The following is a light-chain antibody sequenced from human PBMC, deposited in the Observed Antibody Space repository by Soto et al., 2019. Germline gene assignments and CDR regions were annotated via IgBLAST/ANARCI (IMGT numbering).Light chain of an antibody. CDR1: SSDVGNYIF. Sequence: QSALTQPASVSGSPGQSITICCTGTSSDVGNYIFVSWYRQHPGKAPKLMIYDINNRPSGVSNRFSGSKSGNTASLTISGLQAEDEADYYCVSYTTSASYVFGTGTKLTVL. CDR2: DIN. V-gene: IGLV2-14*01. J-gene: IGLJ1*01. CDR3: VSYTTSASYV.